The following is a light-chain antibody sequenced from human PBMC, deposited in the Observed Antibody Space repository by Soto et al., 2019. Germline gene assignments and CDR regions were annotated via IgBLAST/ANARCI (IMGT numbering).Light chain of an antibody. CDR2: EVS. V-gene: IGLV2-23*02. Sequence: QPVLTQPASVSGSPGQSITISCTGTSSDVGSYDLVSWYQHHPGKAPKVMIYEVSKRPSGLSNRFSASKSGNTASLTISGLQAEDEADYYCSSYAGSTTYVVFGGGTKVTVL. CDR1: SSDVGSYDL. J-gene: IGLJ2*01. CDR3: SSYAGSTTYVV.